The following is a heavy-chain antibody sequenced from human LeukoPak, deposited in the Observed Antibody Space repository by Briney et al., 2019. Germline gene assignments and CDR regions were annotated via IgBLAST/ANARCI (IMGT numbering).Heavy chain of an antibody. CDR1: GYTFTGYY. Sequence: ASVNVSCKASGYTFTGYYMHWVRQAPGQGLEWMGRINPNSGGTNYAQKFQGRVTMTRDTSISTAYMELSRLRSDDTAVYYCARSSGYSYTKDDYWGQGTLVTVSS. CDR2: INPNSGGT. V-gene: IGHV1-2*06. D-gene: IGHD3-22*01. CDR3: ARSSGYSYTKDDY. J-gene: IGHJ4*02.